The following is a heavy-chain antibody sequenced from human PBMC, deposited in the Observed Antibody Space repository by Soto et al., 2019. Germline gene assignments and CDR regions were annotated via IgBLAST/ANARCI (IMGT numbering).Heavy chain of an antibody. D-gene: IGHD3-10*01. J-gene: IGHJ5*02. V-gene: IGHV3-33*01. CDR1: GFTFSSYG. CDR3: VRDRRVGNYGSGIRTFDP. Sequence: QVQLVESGGGVVQPGRSLRLSCAASGFTFSSYGMHWVRQAPGKGLEWVAVIWYDGSNKYYADSVKGRFTISRDNSKNTLYLQMNSLRAEDTAVYYCVRDRRVGNYGSGIRTFDPWGQGTLVTVSS. CDR2: IWYDGSNK.